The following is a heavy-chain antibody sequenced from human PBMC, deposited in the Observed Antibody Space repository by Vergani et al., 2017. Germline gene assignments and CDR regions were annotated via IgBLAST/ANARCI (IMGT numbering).Heavy chain of an antibody. V-gene: IGHV3-7*03. J-gene: IGHJ4*02. CDR3: AREVSCSGGICYYYFDY. CDR1: GFIFSSYW. CDR2: IKQDGSEK. Sequence: EVQLVESGGGLVQPGGSLRLSCAASGFIFSSYWMSWVRQAPGKGLEWVANIKQDGSEKYCVDSVKGRFSISRDNAKNSLFLQLNSLRAEDTAVYYCAREVSCSGGICYYYFDYWGQGTLVTVSS. D-gene: IGHD2-15*01.